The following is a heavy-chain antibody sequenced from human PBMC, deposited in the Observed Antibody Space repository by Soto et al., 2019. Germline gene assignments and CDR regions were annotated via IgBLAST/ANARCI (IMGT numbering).Heavy chain of an antibody. D-gene: IGHD6-19*01. J-gene: IGHJ4*02. V-gene: IGHV4-39*01. Sequence: SEIMSHTCTVSGGSISSSSYYWGWIRQPPGKGLECIGNIYYSGSTYYNPSLRSRVTISVDTSKNQFSLKLSSVTAADTAVYYCAGRTRLGSSGWYGYWGQGTLVTVPS. CDR2: IYYSGST. CDR1: GGSISSSSYY. CDR3: AGRTRLGSSGWYGY.